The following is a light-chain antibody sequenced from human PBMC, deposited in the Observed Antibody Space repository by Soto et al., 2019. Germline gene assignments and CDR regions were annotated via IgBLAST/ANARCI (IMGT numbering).Light chain of an antibody. CDR2: AAS. V-gene: IGKV1-27*01. Sequence: IQLTQSPSSLSASVGDRVTITCRASQGISRYLAWYQQKPGEVPKLLIYAASILQSGVPSRFSGSGSGTDFTLTISSLQPEDVATYYCQKYDNAPWTFGQGTRVEIK. CDR3: QKYDNAPWT. CDR1: QGISRY. J-gene: IGKJ1*01.